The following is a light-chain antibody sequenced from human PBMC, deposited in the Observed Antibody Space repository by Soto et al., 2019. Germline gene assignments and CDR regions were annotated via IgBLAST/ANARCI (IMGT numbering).Light chain of an antibody. CDR2: GAS. CDR1: RGVGNS. Sequence: DVQMTQSPSSLYASVGDRDTITCRASRGVGNSLAWYQQKPGKVPTLLIYGASTLESGVPSRFSGSGSGTFFTLIINSLQPDDVATYYCQKYDSAPFIFGPGSKVNLK. CDR3: QKYDSAPFI. V-gene: IGKV1-27*01. J-gene: IGKJ3*01.